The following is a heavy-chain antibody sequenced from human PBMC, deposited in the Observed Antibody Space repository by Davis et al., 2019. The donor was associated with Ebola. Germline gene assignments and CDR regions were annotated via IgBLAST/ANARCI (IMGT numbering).Heavy chain of an antibody. J-gene: IGHJ4*02. D-gene: IGHD5-24*01. Sequence: PSETLSLTCAVYGGSFSGYYWSWIRQPPGKGLEWIGEINHSGSTNYNPSLKSRVTISVDTSKNQFSLKLSSVTAADTAVYYCARWQFKISFDYWGQGTLVTVSS. CDR2: INHSGST. CDR1: GGSFSGYY. V-gene: IGHV4-34*01. CDR3: ARWQFKISFDY.